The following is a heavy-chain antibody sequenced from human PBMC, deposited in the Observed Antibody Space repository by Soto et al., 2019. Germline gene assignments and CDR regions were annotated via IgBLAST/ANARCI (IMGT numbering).Heavy chain of an antibody. CDR1: GYTFASHA. V-gene: IGHV1-3*01. D-gene: IGHD2-2*01. Sequence: QVQLVQSGAEVKKPGASVKVSCKASGYTFASHAMHWVRQAPGQRLEWMGWINSGNGDTKYSQKFQGRVTITRDTSASTAYMELGSWRSEATALYYCATSQFCSSTTCYLAYCGQGTLVTVSS. CDR3: ATSQFCSSTTCYLAY. CDR2: INSGNGDT. J-gene: IGHJ4*02.